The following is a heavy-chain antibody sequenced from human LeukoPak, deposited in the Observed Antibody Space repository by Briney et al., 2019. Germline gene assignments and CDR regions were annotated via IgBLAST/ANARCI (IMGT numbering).Heavy chain of an antibody. D-gene: IGHD5-18*01. CDR2: IYYSGST. V-gene: IGHV4-59*01. CDR1: GGSISSYY. Sequence: SETLSLTCTVSGGSISSYYWSWIRQPPGKGLEWIGYIYYSGSTNYNPSLKSRVTISVDTSKNQFSLRLSSVTAADTAVYYCARDGYSYLDDGRYYYYYMDVWGKGTTVTVSS. J-gene: IGHJ6*03. CDR3: ARDGYSYLDDGRYYYYYMDV.